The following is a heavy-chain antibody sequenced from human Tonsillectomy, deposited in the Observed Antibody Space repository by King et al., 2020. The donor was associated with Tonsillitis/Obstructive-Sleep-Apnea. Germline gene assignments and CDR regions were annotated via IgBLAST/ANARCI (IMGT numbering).Heavy chain of an antibody. V-gene: IGHV1-3*01. Sequence: SGAEVKKPGASVKVSCKTSGFSFTSYLIHWVRQAPGQGLEWMGWINAGNDNTEYSEKFEGRVSVTRDTSANTVYLELSRLTSEDTALYYCARGLWWEAWDYWGQGSLVTVSS. D-gene: IGHD1-26*01. CDR1: GFSFTSYL. CDR2: INAGNDNT. J-gene: IGHJ4*02. CDR3: ARGLWWEAWDY.